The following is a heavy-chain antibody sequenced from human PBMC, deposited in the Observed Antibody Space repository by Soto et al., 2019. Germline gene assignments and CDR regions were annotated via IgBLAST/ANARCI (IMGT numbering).Heavy chain of an antibody. Sequence: SAALSLTCICSGGSMRRSSYYWGWVRQSPGKGLEWIGSLYYSGSTYYNPSLKSRVTISVDTSKNQFSLQLRSVTAADTAVYYCAIWCDYDTTSYYYEAEWGQGTSVTVSS. D-gene: IGHD3-22*01. J-gene: IGHJ4*02. CDR3: AIWCDYDTTSYYYEAE. CDR1: GGSMRRSSYY. CDR2: LYYSGST. V-gene: IGHV4-39*01.